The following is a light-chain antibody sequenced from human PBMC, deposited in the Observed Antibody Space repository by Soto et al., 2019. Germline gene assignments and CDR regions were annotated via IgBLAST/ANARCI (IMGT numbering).Light chain of an antibody. J-gene: IGKJ1*01. Sequence: DIQMTQSPSSLSASVGDRVTITCRASQSISSYLNWYQQKPGKAPKLLIYAAYSLQSGVPSRFSVSGSGTDFTLTISSLQPEDFSTYYCQHSYSTPPWTFGQGTKVEIK. CDR2: AAY. V-gene: IGKV1-39*01. CDR3: QHSYSTPPWT. CDR1: QSISSY.